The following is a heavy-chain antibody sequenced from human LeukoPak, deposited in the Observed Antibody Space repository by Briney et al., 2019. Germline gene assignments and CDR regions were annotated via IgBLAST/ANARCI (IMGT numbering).Heavy chain of an antibody. CDR2: ISWNSGSI. D-gene: IGHD2-2*01. CDR3: AKAVSYDCSSTSCYFDY. Sequence: GRSLRLFCAASGFTFDDYAMHWVRQAPGKGLEWVSGISWNSGSIVYADSVKGRFTISRDNAKNSLYLQMNSLRAEDMALYYCAKAVSYDCSSTSCYFDYWGQGTLVTVSS. V-gene: IGHV3-9*03. CDR1: GFTFDDYA. J-gene: IGHJ4*02.